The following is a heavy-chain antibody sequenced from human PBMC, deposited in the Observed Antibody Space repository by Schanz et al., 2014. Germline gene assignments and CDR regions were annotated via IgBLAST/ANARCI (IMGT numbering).Heavy chain of an antibody. CDR3: ARDFLLEQLGYAHYYYAMDV. CDR1: GFTFSSYG. J-gene: IGHJ6*02. V-gene: IGHV3-33*01. Sequence: QVQLVESGGGVVQPGRSLRLSCAASGFTFSSYGMHWVRQAPCKGLEWVAVIWYDGSNKYYADSVKGRFTISRDNSKNTLFLQMNTLRAEDTAVYYCARDFLLEQLGYAHYYYAMDVWGQGTTVTVSS. D-gene: IGHD1-1*01. CDR2: IWYDGSNK.